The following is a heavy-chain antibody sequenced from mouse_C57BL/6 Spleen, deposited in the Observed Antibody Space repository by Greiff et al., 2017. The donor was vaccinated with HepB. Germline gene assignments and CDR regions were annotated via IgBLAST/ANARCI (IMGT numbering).Heavy chain of an antibody. CDR3: ARPYGSRGDYYYYAMDY. V-gene: IGHV1-69*01. Sequence: QVQLQQSGAELVMPGASVKLSCKASGYTFTSYWMHWVKQRPGQGLEWIGEIDPSDSYTNYNQKFKGKSTLTVDKSSSTAYMQLSSLTSEDSAVYYCARPYGSRGDYYYYAMDYWGQGTSLTVSS. CDR1: GYTFTSYW. D-gene: IGHD1-1*01. CDR2: IDPSDSYT. J-gene: IGHJ4*01.